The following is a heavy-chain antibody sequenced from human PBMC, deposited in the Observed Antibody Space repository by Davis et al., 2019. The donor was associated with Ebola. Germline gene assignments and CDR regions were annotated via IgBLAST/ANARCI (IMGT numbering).Heavy chain of an antibody. Sequence: ASVKVSCNVSGYTLAELSVHWVRQAPGRGLEWMGAFDPEDGEAIYARKFQGRITMTEDTSTDTAYMELSSLRSEDTAVYYCSIGGTTGGFDYWGQGTLVTVSS. J-gene: IGHJ4*02. D-gene: IGHD1-14*01. V-gene: IGHV1-24*01. CDR2: FDPEDGEA. CDR3: SIGGTTGGFDY. CDR1: GYTLAELS.